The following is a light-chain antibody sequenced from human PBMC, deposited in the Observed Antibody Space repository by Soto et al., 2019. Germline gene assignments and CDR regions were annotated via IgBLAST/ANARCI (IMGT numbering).Light chain of an antibody. CDR3: QQYDYWPPYT. J-gene: IGKJ2*01. Sequence: EIVMTQSPATLSVSPGERATLSCRASQSVSSNLAWYQQKPGQPPRLLIYGASTRATGIPARFSGSGSGTEFTLTIDSLQSEDFAVYDCQQYDYWPPYTFGQGTKLEIK. CDR2: GAS. V-gene: IGKV3-15*01. CDR1: QSVSSN.